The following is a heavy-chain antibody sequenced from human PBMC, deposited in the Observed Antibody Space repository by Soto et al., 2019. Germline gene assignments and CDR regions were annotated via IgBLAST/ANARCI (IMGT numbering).Heavy chain of an antibody. CDR3: LGAADFRWLVGGEYYFDY. D-gene: IGHD6-19*01. V-gene: IGHV3-33*01. CDR1: GFTFSSYG. Sequence: GGSLRLSCAASGFTFSSYGMHWVRQAPGKGLEWVAVIWYDGSNKYYADSVKGRFTISRDNSKNTLYLQMNSLRAEDTAVSGGLGAADFRWLVGGEYYFDYWGQGTLVTVSS. CDR2: IWYDGSNK. J-gene: IGHJ4*02.